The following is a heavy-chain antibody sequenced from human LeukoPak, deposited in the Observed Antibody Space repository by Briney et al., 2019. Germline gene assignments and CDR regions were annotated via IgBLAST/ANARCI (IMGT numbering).Heavy chain of an antibody. CDR1: GFTFSSYG. CDR2: IRYDGSSK. Sequence: GGSLRLSCAASGFTFSSYGMHWVRQAPGKGLEWVTFIRYDGSSKYYTDSVKARFTISRDNSKNTLYLQFNSLRAEDTAVYYCAKGLGGKKQGGLWVDRQYYYYVDVWGKGTTVTVSS. J-gene: IGHJ6*03. V-gene: IGHV3-30*02. CDR3: AKGLGGKKQGGLWVDRQYYYYVDV. D-gene: IGHD3-10*01.